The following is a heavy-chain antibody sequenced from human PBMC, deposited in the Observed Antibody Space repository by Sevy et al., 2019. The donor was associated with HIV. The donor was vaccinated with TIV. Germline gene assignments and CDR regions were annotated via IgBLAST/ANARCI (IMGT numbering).Heavy chain of an antibody. CDR2: IYYSGST. D-gene: IGHD3-22*01. CDR3: ARDGYYSDSSGYYHYYFDY. J-gene: IGHJ4*02. Sequence: SETLSLTCTVSGGSISSYYWSWIRQPPGKGLEWIGYIYYSGSTKSNPSLKSRVSISVDTTKNQFSLKLNSVTAADTAVYYCARDGYYSDSSGYYHYYFDYWGQGTLVTVSS. CDR1: GGSISSYY. V-gene: IGHV4-59*01.